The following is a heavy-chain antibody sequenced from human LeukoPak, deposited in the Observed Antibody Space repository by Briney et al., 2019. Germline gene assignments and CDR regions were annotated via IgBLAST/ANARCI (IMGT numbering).Heavy chain of an antibody. CDR1: GFTFSSYG. D-gene: IGHD1-1*01. Sequence: GGSLRLSCAASGFTFSSYGMHWVRQAPGKGLEWVAFIRYDGSNKYYADSVKGRFTISRDNSKNTLYLQMNSLRAEDTAVYYCAKELLKRWVLDYFDYWGQGTLVTVSS. J-gene: IGHJ4*02. CDR2: IRYDGSNK. CDR3: AKELLKRWVLDYFDY. V-gene: IGHV3-30*02.